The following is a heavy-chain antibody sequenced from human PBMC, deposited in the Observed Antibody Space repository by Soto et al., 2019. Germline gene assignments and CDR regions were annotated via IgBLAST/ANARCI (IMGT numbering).Heavy chain of an antibody. V-gene: IGHV1-69*06. CDR1: GGTFSSYA. Sequence: QVQLVQSGAEVKKPGSSVKVSYKASGGTFSSYAISWVRQAPGQGLEWMGGIIPIFGTANYAQKFQGRVTITADKSTSTAYMELSSLRSEDTAVYYCARGYCSGGSCYSGYYYYYGMDVWGQGTTVTVSS. J-gene: IGHJ6*02. CDR2: IIPIFGTA. D-gene: IGHD2-15*01. CDR3: ARGYCSGGSCYSGYYYYYGMDV.